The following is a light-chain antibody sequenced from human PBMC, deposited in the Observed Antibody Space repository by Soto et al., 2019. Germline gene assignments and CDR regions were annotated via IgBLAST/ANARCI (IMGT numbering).Light chain of an antibody. CDR2: GAS. Sequence: EIVLTQSPGTLSLSPGERATXXXXASQCVSNNYLAWYQQKPGQAPRLLIYGASNRATGIPDRFSGSGSGTDFTLTISRLEPEDFAVYYCQQYGSSGTFGQGTKVDIK. V-gene: IGKV3-20*01. CDR3: QQYGSSGT. CDR1: QCVSNNY. J-gene: IGKJ1*01.